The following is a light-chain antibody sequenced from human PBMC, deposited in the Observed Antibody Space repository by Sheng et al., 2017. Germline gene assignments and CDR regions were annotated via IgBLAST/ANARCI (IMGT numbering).Light chain of an antibody. CDR2: DAS. J-gene: IGKJ3*01. CDR1: RDISKY. CDR3: QQYDNVRST. Sequence: DIQMTQSPPSLSASVGDRVTITCQASRDISKYLSWYQQKPGKAPQLLIFDASNLATGVPSRFSGSGSGTDFTLTISSLQPEDVATYYCQQYDNVRSTFGPGTKVDIK. V-gene: IGKV1-33*01.